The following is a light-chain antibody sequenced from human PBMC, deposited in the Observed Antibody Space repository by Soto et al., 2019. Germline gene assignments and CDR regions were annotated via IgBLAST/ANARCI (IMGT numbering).Light chain of an antibody. CDR2: RSN. V-gene: IGLV1-47*01. CDR3: AAWDDSLSGWL. Sequence: QLVLTQPPSASGTPGQRVTISCSGSGSNIGTNYVYWYQHLPGTAPKLLISRSNQRPSGVPDRFSGSKSGTSASLAISGLRSEDEADYYCAAWDDSLSGWLFGGGTQLTVL. J-gene: IGLJ3*02. CDR1: GSNIGTNY.